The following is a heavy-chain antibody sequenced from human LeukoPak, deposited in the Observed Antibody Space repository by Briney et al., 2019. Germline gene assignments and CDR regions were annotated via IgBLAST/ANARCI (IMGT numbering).Heavy chain of an antibody. CDR1: GFPFSSYG. CDR3: AKVLGDY. V-gene: IGHV3-30*18. CDR2: ISYDGSNK. J-gene: IGHJ4*02. Sequence: PGRSLRLSCAASGFPFSSYGMHWVRQAPGKGLEWVAVISYDGSNKYYEDSVKGRFTISRDNSKNTLYLQMNSLRAEDTAVYYCAKVLGDYWGQGTLVTVSS.